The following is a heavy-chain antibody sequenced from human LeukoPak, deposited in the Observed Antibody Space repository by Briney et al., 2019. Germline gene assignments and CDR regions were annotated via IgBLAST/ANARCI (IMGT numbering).Heavy chain of an antibody. Sequence: SETLSLTCTVSGGSLSRSSYYWGWIRQPPGKGLEWIGSIYYSGSTYYNPSLKSRVTISIETSRNQFSLNLSSVTAADMAVYYCARPASSGWYPFDYWGQGTLVTVSS. D-gene: IGHD6-19*01. V-gene: IGHV4-39*01. CDR1: GGSLSRSSYY. J-gene: IGHJ4*02. CDR3: ARPASSGWYPFDY. CDR2: IYYSGST.